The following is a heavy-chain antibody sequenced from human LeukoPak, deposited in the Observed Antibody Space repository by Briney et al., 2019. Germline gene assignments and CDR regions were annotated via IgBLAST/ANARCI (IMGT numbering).Heavy chain of an antibody. J-gene: IGHJ4*02. D-gene: IGHD1-26*01. CDR1: GGSINTYY. Sequence: SETLSLTCAVSGGSINTYYWSWVRQSPGKGLEWIGYIYSGGNTHYNPSLKSRVTISVDTSKNQFSLKLSSVTAADTAVYYCARQRGSYHGTFDSWGQGTLVTVSS. V-gene: IGHV4-59*08. CDR3: ARQRGSYHGTFDS. CDR2: IYSGGNT.